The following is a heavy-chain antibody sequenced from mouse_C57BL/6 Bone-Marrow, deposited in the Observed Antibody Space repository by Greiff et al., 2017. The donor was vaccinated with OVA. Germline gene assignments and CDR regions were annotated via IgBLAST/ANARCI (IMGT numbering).Heavy chain of an antibody. Sequence: DVQLVESGEGLVKPGGSLKLSCAASGFTFSSYAMSWVRQTPEKRLEWVAYISSGGDYIYYADTVKGRFTISRDNARNTLYLQMSSLKSEDTAMYYCTRDPSTTVVMDYWGQGTSVTVSS. V-gene: IGHV5-9-1*02. D-gene: IGHD1-1*01. CDR1: GFTFSSYA. CDR3: TRDPSTTVVMDY. J-gene: IGHJ4*01. CDR2: ISSGGDYI.